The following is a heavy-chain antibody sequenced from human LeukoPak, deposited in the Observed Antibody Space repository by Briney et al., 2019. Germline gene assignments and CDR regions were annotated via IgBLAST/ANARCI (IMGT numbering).Heavy chain of an antibody. D-gene: IGHD3-9*01. CDR2: ISGAGGST. CDR3: AKGPIIAITDNWFDP. CDR1: GFTFNNYA. J-gene: IGHJ5*02. Sequence: GGSLRLSCAASGFTFNNYAMNWVRQAPGKGLEWVSVISGAGGSTYYADSVKGRFTISRDNSKNILYLQMNSLRAEDTAVYYCAKGPIIAITDNWFDPWGQGTLVSVSS. V-gene: IGHV3-23*01.